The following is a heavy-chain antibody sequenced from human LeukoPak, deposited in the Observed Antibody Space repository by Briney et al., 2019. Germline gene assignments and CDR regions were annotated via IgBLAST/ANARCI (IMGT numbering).Heavy chain of an antibody. CDR2: ISYDGSNE. J-gene: IGHJ4*02. CDR1: GFTFSSHG. CDR3: ARGSWSYYIPSNY. V-gene: IGHV3-30*03. Sequence: GGSLRLSCAASGFTFSSHGMHWVRQAPGKGLEWVAVISYDGSNEYYADFVKGRFTISRDNSKNTLYLQMNSLRAEDTAVYYCARGSWSYYIPSNYWGQGTLVTVSS. D-gene: IGHD3-10*01.